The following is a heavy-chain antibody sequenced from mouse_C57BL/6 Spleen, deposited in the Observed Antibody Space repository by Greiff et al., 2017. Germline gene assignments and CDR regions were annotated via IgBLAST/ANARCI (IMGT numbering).Heavy chain of an antibody. CDR1: GYTFTSYW. Sequence: QVQLQQPGAELVMPGASVKLSCKASGYTFTSYWMHWVKQRPGQGLEWIGEIDPSDSYTNYNQKFKGKSTLTVDKSSSTAYMQLSSLTSEDSAVYYCARRPPTVVATNGWYFDVWGTGTTVTVSS. J-gene: IGHJ1*03. CDR3: ARRPPTVVATNGWYFDV. D-gene: IGHD1-1*01. CDR2: IDPSDSYT. V-gene: IGHV1-69*01.